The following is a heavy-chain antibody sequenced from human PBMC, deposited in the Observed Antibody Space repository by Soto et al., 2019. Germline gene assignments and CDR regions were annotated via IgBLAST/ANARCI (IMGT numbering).Heavy chain of an antibody. J-gene: IGHJ5*02. CDR1: GFTFSSYG. CDR2: IWYDGSNK. CDR3: ARVSRYCSGGSCYSNWFDP. V-gene: IGHV3-33*01. Sequence: SLRLSCAASGFTFSSYGMHWVRQAPGKGLEWVAVIWYDGSNKYYSDSVKGRSTISRDDSKNTLYLQMNSLRAEDTAVYYCARVSRYCSGGSCYSNWFDPWGQGTLVTVSS. D-gene: IGHD2-15*01.